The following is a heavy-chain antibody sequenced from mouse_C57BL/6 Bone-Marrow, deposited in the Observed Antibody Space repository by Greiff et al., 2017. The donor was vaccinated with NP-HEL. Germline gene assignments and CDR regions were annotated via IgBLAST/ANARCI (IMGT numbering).Heavy chain of an antibody. CDR2: FHPYNDDT. V-gene: IGHV1-47*01. D-gene: IGHD1-1*01. J-gene: IGHJ1*03. Sequence: QVQLQQSGAELVKPGASVKMSCKASGYTFTTYPIEWMKQNHGKSLEWIGNFHPYNDDTKYNEKFKGKATLTVEKSSSTVYLELSRLTSDDSAVYYCARGRKSYYCGSSYWYIDVWGTGTTVTVSS. CDR3: ARGRKSYYCGSSYWYIDV. CDR1: GYTFTTYP.